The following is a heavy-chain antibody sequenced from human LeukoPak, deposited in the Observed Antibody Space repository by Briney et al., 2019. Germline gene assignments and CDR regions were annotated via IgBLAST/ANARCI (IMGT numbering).Heavy chain of an antibody. J-gene: IGHJ4*02. V-gene: IGHV3-30-3*01. CDR2: ISYDGSNK. CDR3: ARSPNSIVVVVAATVDY. D-gene: IGHD2-15*01. CDR1: GFTFSSYA. Sequence: GGSLRPSCAASGFTFSSYAMHWVRQAPGKGLEWVAVISYDGSNKYYADSVKGRFTISRDNSKNTLYLQMNSLRAEDTAVYYCARSPNSIVVVVAATVDYWGQGTLVTVSS.